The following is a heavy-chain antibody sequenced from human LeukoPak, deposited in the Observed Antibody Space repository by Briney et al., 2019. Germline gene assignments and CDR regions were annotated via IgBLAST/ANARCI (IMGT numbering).Heavy chain of an antibody. CDR1: GYTFTSYD. Sequence: GASVKVSCKASGYTFTSYDINWVRQATGQGLERMGWMNTNSGNTGHAQKFQGRLTMTRDTSTNTAYMELSSLRSEDTAVYYCARGGDIAVVPAAMVGPWGQGTLVTVSS. J-gene: IGHJ5*02. CDR3: ARGGDIAVVPAAMVGP. V-gene: IGHV1-8*01. CDR2: MNTNSGNT. D-gene: IGHD2-2*01.